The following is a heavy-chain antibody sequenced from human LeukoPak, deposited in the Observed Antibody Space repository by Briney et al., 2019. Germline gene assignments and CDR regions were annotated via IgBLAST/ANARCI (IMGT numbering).Heavy chain of an antibody. CDR1: GGSISSNSYY. CDR2: IYYSGST. J-gene: IGHJ4*02. V-gene: IGHV4-39*07. CDR3: ARVEGYGSGSYYNF. Sequence: SETLSLTCTVSGGSISSNSYYWGWIRQPPGKGLKWIGSIYYSGSTNYNPSLKSRVTISVDTSKNQFSLKLSSVTAADTAVYYCARVEGYGSGSYYNFGGQGTLVTVSS. D-gene: IGHD3-10*01.